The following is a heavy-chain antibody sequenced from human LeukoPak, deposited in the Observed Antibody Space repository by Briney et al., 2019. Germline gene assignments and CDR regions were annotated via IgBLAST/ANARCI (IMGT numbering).Heavy chain of an antibody. CDR1: GDSINTNN. Sequence: PSETLSLTCTVSGDSINTNNHWAWIRQPAGKGLEWIGRLHNSGSTNYNPSLQSRVPISVDTSKNQFSLKMTSATAADTAVYFCARDPLRSSFDPWGQGILVTVSS. V-gene: IGHV4-4*07. D-gene: IGHD6-13*01. CDR2: LHNSGST. CDR3: ARDPLRSSFDP. J-gene: IGHJ5*02.